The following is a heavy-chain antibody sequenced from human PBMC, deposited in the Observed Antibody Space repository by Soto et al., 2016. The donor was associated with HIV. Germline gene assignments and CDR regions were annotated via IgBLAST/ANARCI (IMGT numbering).Heavy chain of an antibody. CDR2: ISRSSTYI. CDR3: ARAETYSSSYQD. J-gene: IGHJ4*02. V-gene: IGHV3-21*01. Sequence: EVQLVESGGGLVQPGGSLRLSCAASEFIVSSNYMNWVRQAPGKGLEWVSSISRSSTYIYYADSVKGRFTISRDNAKNLLYLQMNSLRAEDTAVYYCARAETYSSSYQDWGQGTLVTV. CDR1: EFIVSSNY. D-gene: IGHD6-13*01.